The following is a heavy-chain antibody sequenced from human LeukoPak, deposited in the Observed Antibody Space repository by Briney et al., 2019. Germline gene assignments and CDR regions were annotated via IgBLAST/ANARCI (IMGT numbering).Heavy chain of an antibody. J-gene: IGHJ6*02. D-gene: IGHD6-13*01. CDR3: ARDQHGDRLKIAAAGTGNGMDV. CDR2: IIPILGIA. Sequence: ASVKVSCKGSGGTFSSYAISWVRQAPGQGLEWMGRIIPILGIANYAQKFQGRVTITADKSTSTAYMELSSLRSEDTAVYYCARDQHGDRLKIAAAGTGNGMDVWGQGTTVTVSS. CDR1: GGTFSSYA. V-gene: IGHV1-69*04.